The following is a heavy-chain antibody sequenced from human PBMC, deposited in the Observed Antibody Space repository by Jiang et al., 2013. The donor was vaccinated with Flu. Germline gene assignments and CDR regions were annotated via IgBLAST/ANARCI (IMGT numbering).Heavy chain of an antibody. CDR1: GFTVSSNY. V-gene: IGHV3-53*01. Sequence: EVQLVESGGGLIQPGGSLRLSCAASGFTVSSNYMSWVRQAPGKALEWVSVTYRGGSTYYADSVKGRFTVSRDNFKNMLYLQMNNLRAEDTALYYCARDPPTDYWGQGTLVTVSS. J-gene: IGHJ4*02. CDR2: TYRGGST. CDR3: ARDPPTDY.